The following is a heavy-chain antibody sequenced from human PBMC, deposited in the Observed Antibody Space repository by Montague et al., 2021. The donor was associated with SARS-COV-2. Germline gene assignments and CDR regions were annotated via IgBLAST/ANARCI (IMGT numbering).Heavy chain of an antibody. V-gene: IGHV4-59*13. CDR1: GGSISPYY. J-gene: IGHJ4*02. D-gene: IGHD2-21*01. Sequence: SETLSLTCTVSGGSISPYYWNWIRQPPGKGLEWNGYIYYTGGTNYNPSLKSRVSMSLDTSKNQFSLTLTSVAAADTAVYYCARIEMAGDFDFWGQGALVTVSS. CDR3: ARIEMAGDFDF. CDR2: IYYTGGT.